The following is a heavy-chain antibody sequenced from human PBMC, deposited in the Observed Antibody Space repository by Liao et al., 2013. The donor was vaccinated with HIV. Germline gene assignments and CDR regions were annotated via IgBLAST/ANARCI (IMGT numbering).Heavy chain of an antibody. D-gene: IGHD3-10*01. CDR2: IYFNGGT. J-gene: IGHJ6*01. V-gene: IGHV4-30-2*06. Sequence: RLQESGGGLVKPSQTLSLTCTVSGVSISDSFSWTWVRQSPGRALQWIGYIYFNGGTFSNPSLRSRVTISVDTSRNRFSLNLRSVTAADTAVYYCVRERSSMPRGLKISYMDVWGGRDHGHRLL. CDR3: VRERSSMPRGLKISYMDV. CDR1: GVSISDSFS.